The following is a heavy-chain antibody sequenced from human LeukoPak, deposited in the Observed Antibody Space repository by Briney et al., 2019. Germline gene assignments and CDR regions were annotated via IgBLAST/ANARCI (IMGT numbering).Heavy chain of an antibody. Sequence: SETLSLTCTVSGGSISTYYWTWIRQPPGKGLERLGYVYYNGNTNYNPSLPSRVTISLNTSKNQFSLNLTSVTAADTAVYYCARLKGEMITIRPYYHYYMDVWGKGTTVTVSS. D-gene: IGHD5-24*01. CDR2: VYYNGNT. V-gene: IGHV4-59*01. J-gene: IGHJ6*03. CDR1: GGSISTYY. CDR3: ARLKGEMITIRPYYHYYMDV.